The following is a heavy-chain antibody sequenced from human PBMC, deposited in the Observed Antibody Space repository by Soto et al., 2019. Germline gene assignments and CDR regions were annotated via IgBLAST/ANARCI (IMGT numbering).Heavy chain of an antibody. Sequence: SETLSLTCAVYGGSFSGYYWSWIRQPPGKGLEWIGEINHSGSTNYNPSLKSRVTISVDTSKNQLSLILSSVTAADTAVYYCASMWSGYNSHWGQGTLVTVSS. CDR3: ASMWSGYNSH. V-gene: IGHV4-34*01. J-gene: IGHJ4*02. D-gene: IGHD6-25*01. CDR2: INHSGST. CDR1: GGSFSGYY.